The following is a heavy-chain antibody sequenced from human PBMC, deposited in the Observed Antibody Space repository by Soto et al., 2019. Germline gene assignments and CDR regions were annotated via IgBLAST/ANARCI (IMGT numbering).Heavy chain of an antibody. Sequence: QAQLVQSGAEVKRPGSSVKVSCKASGDTFSSYSISWVRQAPGQGLEWMGRIIPMVGTPNYAQKFQGRVTFSADKSTSTAYMVLNSLISDDTAVYYCATDGGSTSSSADNYCMDVWGKGTPVTVSS. CDR1: GDTFSSYS. CDR3: ATDGGSTSSSADNYCMDV. V-gene: IGHV1-69*08. J-gene: IGHJ6*03. CDR2: IIPMVGTP. D-gene: IGHD3-16*01.